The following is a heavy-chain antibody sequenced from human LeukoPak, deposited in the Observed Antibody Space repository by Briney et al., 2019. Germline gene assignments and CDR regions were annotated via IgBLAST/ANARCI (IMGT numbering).Heavy chain of an antibody. V-gene: IGHV1-2*02. CDR3: ARWRGYSSGWSGPFDD. CDR1: GYTFTGHF. CDR2: NEPNRGGA. D-gene: IGHD6-19*01. J-gene: IGHJ4*02. Sequence: SVNVYCNASGYTFTGHFLHWVRQAPGQGLELMGVNEPNRGGANYAQKFQGRITMTSDTSISTAYMELSRLRSDDTAVYYCARWRGYSSGWSGPFDDWGQGTLVAVSS.